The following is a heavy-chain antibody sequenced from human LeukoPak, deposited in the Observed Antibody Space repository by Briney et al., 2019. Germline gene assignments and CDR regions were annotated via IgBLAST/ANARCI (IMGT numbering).Heavy chain of an antibody. CDR1: GYSFTTYW. D-gene: IGHD3-16*02. CDR3: ARVIHLGELSLYDY. CDR2: IDPSDSYT. V-gene: IGHV5-10-1*01. J-gene: IGHJ4*02. Sequence: LGESLKISCKGSGYSFTTYWITWVRQMPGKGLEWMGRIDPSDSYTNYSPSFQGHVTISADKSISTAYLQWSSLKASDTAMYYCARVIHLGELSLYDYWGQGTLVTVSS.